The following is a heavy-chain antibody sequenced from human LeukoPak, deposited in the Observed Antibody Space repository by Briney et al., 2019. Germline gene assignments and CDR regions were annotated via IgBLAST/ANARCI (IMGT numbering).Heavy chain of an antibody. V-gene: IGHV3-23*01. CDR2: TRGSDYYA. CDR1: GFTLSKSD. CDR3: ANCAKTPEGGSGWCNWFDA. J-gene: IGHJ5*02. D-gene: IGHD3-3*01. Sequence: PGGSLRLSCTASGFTLSKSDMNWVRQAPGKGLKWVSSTRGSDYYAEYTDFLKGRFTISRDNSRNTLFLQLNSLRADDTALYYCANCAKTPEGGSGWCNWFDAWGQGTLVTVSS.